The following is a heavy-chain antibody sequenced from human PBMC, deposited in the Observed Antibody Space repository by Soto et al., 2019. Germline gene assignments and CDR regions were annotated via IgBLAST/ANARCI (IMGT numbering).Heavy chain of an antibody. D-gene: IGHD6-19*01. Sequence: EVQLLASGGGLVQPGGSLRLSCAASGFTFSSYWMQWVRQAPGKGLVWVSRINSDGSGTIYADSVKGRFIISRDDAKNTLYLQMNSLRAEDTAVYYCARDNGWGVLDYWGQGTLVTVSS. CDR2: INSDGSGT. CDR1: GFTFSSYW. V-gene: IGHV3-74*01. CDR3: ARDNGWGVLDY. J-gene: IGHJ4*02.